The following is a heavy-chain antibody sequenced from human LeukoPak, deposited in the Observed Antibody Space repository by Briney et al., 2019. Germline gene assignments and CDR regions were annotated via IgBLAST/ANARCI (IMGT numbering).Heavy chain of an antibody. V-gene: IGHV3-11*04. CDR2: ISSSGSTI. Sequence: GGSLRLSCAASGFTFSDYYMSWIRQAPGKGLEWVSYISSSGSTIYYADSVKGRFTISRDNAKNSLYLQMNSLRAEDTAVYYCARDQADYVWGSYRPYYMDVWGKGTTVTVSS. CDR3: ARDQADYVWGSYRPYYMDV. D-gene: IGHD3-16*02. J-gene: IGHJ6*03. CDR1: GFTFSDYY.